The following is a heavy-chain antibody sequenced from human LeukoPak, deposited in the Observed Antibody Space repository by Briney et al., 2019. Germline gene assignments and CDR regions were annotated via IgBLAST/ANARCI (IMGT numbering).Heavy chain of an antibody. CDR3: ARTIAQYTNTWLYYYYGLDV. CDR2: ISGGGEGT. V-gene: IGHV3-23*01. CDR1: GFSFRSFA. J-gene: IGHJ6*02. Sequence: GGSLRLSCTASGFSFRSFAMSWVRQAPGQGLEWVSSISGGGEGTYYADSVKGRFTISRDNSETTLYLQMNSLGADDTALYYCARTIAQYTNTWLYYYYGLDVWGQGTTVTVSS. D-gene: IGHD6-13*01.